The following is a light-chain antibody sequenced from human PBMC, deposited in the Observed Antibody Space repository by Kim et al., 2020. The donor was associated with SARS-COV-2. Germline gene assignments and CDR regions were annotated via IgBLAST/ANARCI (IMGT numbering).Light chain of an antibody. CDR2: AAS. Sequence: ASVGDRVNSTCRASQDISNYLAWFQLKPGKAPKLLIYAASALQPGVPSRFSGSGSGTDFTLTVTSLQPEDVATYYCQKCDSAPWTFGQGTKVDIK. V-gene: IGKV1-27*01. CDR1: QDISNY. CDR3: QKCDSAPWT. J-gene: IGKJ1*01.